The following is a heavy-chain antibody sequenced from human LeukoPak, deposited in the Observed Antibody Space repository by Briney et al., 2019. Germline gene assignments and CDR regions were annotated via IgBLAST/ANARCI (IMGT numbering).Heavy chain of an antibody. D-gene: IGHD6-13*01. J-gene: IGHJ4*02. CDR1: GFTFSDYY. Sequence: GGSLRLSCAASGFTFSDYYMNWIRQAPGKGLEWISFISTSGNTIYYADSVKGRFTLSRDSAENSLYLQMNSLRADDTAMYYCAREVAAAAKLDYWGQGTLVTVSS. CDR2: ISTSGNTI. CDR3: AREVAAAAKLDY. V-gene: IGHV3-11*01.